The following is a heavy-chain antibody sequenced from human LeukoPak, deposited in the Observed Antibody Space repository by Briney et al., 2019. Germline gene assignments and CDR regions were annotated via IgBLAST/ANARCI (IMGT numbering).Heavy chain of an antibody. D-gene: IGHD2/OR15-2a*01. CDR1: GGSISSYY. CDR3: ALSTVSGDAFDI. CDR2: IYYSGST. V-gene: IGHV4-59*01. Sequence: PSETLSLTCTVSGGSISSYYWSWIRQPPGKGLEWIGYIYYSGSTNYNPSLKSRVTISVDTSKNQFSLKLCSVTAADTAVYYCALSTVSGDAFDIWGQGTMVTVSS. J-gene: IGHJ3*02.